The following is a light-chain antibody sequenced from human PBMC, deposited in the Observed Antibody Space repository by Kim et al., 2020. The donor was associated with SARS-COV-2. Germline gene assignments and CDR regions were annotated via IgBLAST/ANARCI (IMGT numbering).Light chain of an antibody. CDR2: YDS. CDR3: QVWDSSSDVV. V-gene: IGLV3-21*04. CDR1: NIGSKS. J-gene: IGLJ2*01. Sequence: APGKTDRITCGGNNIGSKSVHWYQQKPGQAPVLVIYYDSDRPSGIPERFSGSNSGNTATLTISRVEAGDEADYYCQVWDSSSDVVFGGGTQLTVL.